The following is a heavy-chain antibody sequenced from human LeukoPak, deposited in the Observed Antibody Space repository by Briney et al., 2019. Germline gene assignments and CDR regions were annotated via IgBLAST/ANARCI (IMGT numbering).Heavy chain of an antibody. CDR3: ARARISWYDVGY. J-gene: IGHJ4*02. CDR2: ISYDGSNK. Sequence: GSLRLSCAASGFTFSDYWMSWVRQAPGKGLEWVAVISYDGSNKYYADSVKGRFTISRDNSKNTLYLQMNSLRAEDTAVYYCARARISWYDVGYWGQGTLVTVSS. CDR1: GFTFSDYW. D-gene: IGHD1-1*01. V-gene: IGHV3-30-3*01.